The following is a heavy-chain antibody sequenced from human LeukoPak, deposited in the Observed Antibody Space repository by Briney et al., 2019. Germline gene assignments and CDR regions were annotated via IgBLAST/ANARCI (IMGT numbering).Heavy chain of an antibody. V-gene: IGHV4-39*01. CDR2: IYYSGST. Sequence: SETLSLTCTVSGGSISSSSYYWGWIRQPPGKGLEWIGSIYYSGSTYYNPSLMSRVTISVDTSKNQFSLKLSSVTAADTAVYYCARQPVVPVIVISWFDPWGQGTLVTVSS. D-gene: IGHD3-16*02. J-gene: IGHJ5*02. CDR1: GGSISSSSYY. CDR3: ARQPVVPVIVISWFDP.